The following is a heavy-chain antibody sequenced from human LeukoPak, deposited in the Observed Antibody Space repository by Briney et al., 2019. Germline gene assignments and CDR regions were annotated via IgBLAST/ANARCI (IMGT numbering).Heavy chain of an antibody. J-gene: IGHJ4*02. CDR1: GYTFTGYY. CDR2: INPNSGGT. Sequence: ASVKVSCKASGYTFTGYYMHWVRQAPGQGLEWMGWINPNSGGTNYAQKFQGRVTMTRDTSINTVYMELSRLRSDDTAVYYCARGASSIAARPDFDYWGQGTLVTVSS. CDR3: ARGASSIAARPDFDY. V-gene: IGHV1-2*02. D-gene: IGHD6-6*01.